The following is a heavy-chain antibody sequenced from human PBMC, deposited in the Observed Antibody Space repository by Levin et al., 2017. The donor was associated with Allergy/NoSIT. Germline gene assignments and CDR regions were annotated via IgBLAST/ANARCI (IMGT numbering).Heavy chain of an antibody. Sequence: LSLTCAASGFTFSSYGMHWVRQAPGKGLEWVAVISYDGSNKYYADSVKGRFTISRDNSKNTLNLQMNSLRAEDTAVYYCAKDLERGIAAAAFNWFDPWGQGTLVTVSS. J-gene: IGHJ5*02. V-gene: IGHV3-30*18. CDR1: GFTFSSYG. CDR3: AKDLERGIAAAAFNWFDP. CDR2: ISYDGSNK. D-gene: IGHD6-13*01.